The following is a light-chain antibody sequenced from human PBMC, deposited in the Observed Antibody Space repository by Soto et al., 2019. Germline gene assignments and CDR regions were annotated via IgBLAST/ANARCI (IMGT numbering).Light chain of an antibody. CDR3: QQYNNWPIT. Sequence: EIVLTQSPGTLSLSPVERATLSCMASQSVSSSYLAWYQQKPGQAPRLLIYGASSRATGIPDRFSGSGSGTDFTLTISRLEPEDFAVYYCQQYNNWPITFGQGTRLEIK. J-gene: IGKJ5*01. CDR2: GAS. CDR1: QSVSSSY. V-gene: IGKV3-20*01.